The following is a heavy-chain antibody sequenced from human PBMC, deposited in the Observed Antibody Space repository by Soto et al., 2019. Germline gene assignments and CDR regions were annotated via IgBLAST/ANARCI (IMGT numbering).Heavy chain of an antibody. V-gene: IGHV4-61*04. CDR2: IHYIEST. CDR3: XXXXXXXXXXXXYYGLDV. CDR1: GGSVSSASYY. Sequence: QVQLQESGPGLVKPSETLSLTCTVSGGSVSSASYYWSWIRQPPGKGLEWIGYIHYIESTNYNPSLMARVXXSXXXXXXXXXXXXXXXXXXXXXXXXXXXXXXXXXXXXXYYGLDVWGQGTTVTVSS. J-gene: IGHJ6*02.